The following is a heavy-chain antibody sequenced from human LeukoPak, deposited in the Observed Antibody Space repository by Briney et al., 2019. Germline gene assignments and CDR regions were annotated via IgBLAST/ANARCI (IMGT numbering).Heavy chain of an antibody. D-gene: IGHD5-18*01. V-gene: IGHV3-64*01. CDR3: ARGSDTAMVLFSCFDY. J-gene: IGHJ4*02. Sequence: GGSLRLSCAASGFTFSSYAMHWVRQAPGKGLEYVSAISSNGGSTYYANSVKGRFTISRDNSKNTLYLQMGSLRAEDMAVYYCARGSDTAMVLFSCFDYWGQGTLVTVSS. CDR1: GFTFSSYA. CDR2: ISSNGGST.